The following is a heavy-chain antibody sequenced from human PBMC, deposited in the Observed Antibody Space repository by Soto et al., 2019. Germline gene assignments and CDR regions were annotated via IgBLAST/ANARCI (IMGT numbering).Heavy chain of an antibody. J-gene: IGHJ6*02. CDR2: ISSSSSYI. D-gene: IGHD1-1*01. V-gene: IGHV3-21*01. Sequence: EVQLVESGGGLVKPGGSLRLSCEASGFTFSSYSMNWVRQAPGTGLEWVSSISSSSSYIYYADSVKGRFTSTRDNAKNSLYLQMNSLRAADTAVYYCARELAEQSDYYGMAVWGQGTTVTFAS. CDR1: GFTFSSYS. CDR3: ARELAEQSDYYGMAV.